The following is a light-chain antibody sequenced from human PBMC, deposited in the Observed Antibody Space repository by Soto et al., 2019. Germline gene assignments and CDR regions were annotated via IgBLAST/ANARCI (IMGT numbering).Light chain of an antibody. CDR2: SNN. J-gene: IGLJ3*02. Sequence: QSVLTQPPSASGTPGQRVTISCYGSSSNIGSNTVNWYQQLPGTAPKLLIYSNNQRPSGVPDRFSASKSGTSASLAISGLQSEDEADYYCAAWDVSLNGPGVFGGGTKVTVL. V-gene: IGLV1-44*01. CDR3: AAWDVSLNGPGV. CDR1: SSNIGSNT.